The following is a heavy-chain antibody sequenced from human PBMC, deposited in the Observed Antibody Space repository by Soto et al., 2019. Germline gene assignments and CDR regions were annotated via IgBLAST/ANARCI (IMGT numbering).Heavy chain of an antibody. V-gene: IGHV4-59*08. D-gene: IGHD2-21*02. J-gene: IGHJ6*04. CDR3: ARRLVPADYYSGMDV. CDR1: GGSISSYY. Sequence: SETLSLTCTVSGGSISSYYWSWIRQPPGKGLEWIGYIYYSGSTNYNPSLKSRVTISVDTSKNQFSLKLSSVTAADTAVYYCARRLVPADYYSGMDVGGKGTTVTVPS. CDR2: IYYSGST.